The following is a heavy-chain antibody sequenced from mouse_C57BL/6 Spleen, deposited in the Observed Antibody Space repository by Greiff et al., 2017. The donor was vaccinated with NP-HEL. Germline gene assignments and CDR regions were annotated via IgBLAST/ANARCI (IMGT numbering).Heavy chain of an antibody. Sequence: VQLQQSDAELVKPGASVKISCKVSGYTFTDHTIHWMKQRPEQGLEWIGYIYPRDGSTKYNEKFKGKATLTADKSSSTAYMQLISLTSDDSAVFFCARSYGYPYYCDYWGQGTTLTVSS. D-gene: IGHD2-2*01. V-gene: IGHV1-78*01. CDR2: IYPRDGST. CDR3: ARSYGYPYYCDY. J-gene: IGHJ2*01. CDR1: GYTFTDHT.